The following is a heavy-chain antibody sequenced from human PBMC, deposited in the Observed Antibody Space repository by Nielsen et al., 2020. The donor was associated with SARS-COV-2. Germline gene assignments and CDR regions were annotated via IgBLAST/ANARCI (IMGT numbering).Heavy chain of an antibody. J-gene: IGHJ6*03. D-gene: IGHD5-12*01. CDR1: GFTFSSYW. Sequence: GESLKISCAASGFTFSSYWMNWVRQAPGNGLEWVAVISHDGSSKNYGDSMKGRFTISRDNSENTLNLQMNNLRAEDTAVYYCARDAPDIVAPDESYYHYYMDVWGKGTTVTVSS. CDR3: ARDAPDIVAPDESYYHYYMDV. CDR2: ISHDGSSK. V-gene: IGHV3-30*03.